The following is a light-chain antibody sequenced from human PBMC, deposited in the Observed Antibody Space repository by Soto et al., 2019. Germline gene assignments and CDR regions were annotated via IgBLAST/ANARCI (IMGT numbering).Light chain of an antibody. CDR3: AAWDDSMSGVV. CDR2: RNN. V-gene: IGLV1-47*01. J-gene: IGLJ3*02. Sequence: QSVLTQPPSASGTPGQWVTISCSGSSSNIGSNYVYWYQQLPGTAPKLLIYRNNQRPSGVPDRCSGSKSGTSASLAISGLRSEDEANDYCAAWDDSMSGVVFGGGTKLTVL. CDR1: SSNIGSNY.